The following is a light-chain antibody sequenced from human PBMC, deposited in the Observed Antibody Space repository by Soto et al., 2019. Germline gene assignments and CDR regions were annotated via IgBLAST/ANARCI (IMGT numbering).Light chain of an antibody. CDR3: HQYLSGRT. V-gene: IGKV4-1*01. CDR2: WAS. CDR1: QSVLHSSNNLYS. Sequence: DIVMTQSPDSLPVSLGEGATFTSMSTQSVLHSSNNLYSLGWFQQKPGQPPKLIISWASTRESGVPDRFRGSGSETDFTLTINSLQAEDVAVYYCHQYLSGRTFGQGTKVDIK. J-gene: IGKJ1*01.